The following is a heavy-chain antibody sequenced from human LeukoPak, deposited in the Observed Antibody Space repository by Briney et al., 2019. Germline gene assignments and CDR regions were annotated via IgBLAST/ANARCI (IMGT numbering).Heavy chain of an antibody. Sequence: SETLSLTCAVYGGSFSGYYWSWIRQPPGKGLEWIGEINHSGSTNYNPSLKSRVTISVDTSKNQFSLKLSSVTAADTAVYYCARGFCGSTSCFASIAYYYYGMDVWGQGTTVTVSS. D-gene: IGHD2-2*01. CDR2: INHSGST. V-gene: IGHV4-34*01. CDR3: ARGFCGSTSCFASIAYYYYGMDV. CDR1: GGSFSGYY. J-gene: IGHJ6*02.